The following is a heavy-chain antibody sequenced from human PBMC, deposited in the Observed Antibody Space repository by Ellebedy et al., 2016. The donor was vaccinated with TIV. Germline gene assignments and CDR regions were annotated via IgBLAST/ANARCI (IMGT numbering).Heavy chain of an antibody. CDR1: GGPINNYY. V-gene: IGHV4-59*08. J-gene: IGHJ4*01. CDR3: ARHGSARGYFDY. Sequence: MPSETLSLTCIVSGGPINNYYWSWIRQPPGKGLEWIGYIYYSGSTNYNPSLKSRVTISVDTSKNQFSLKLSSVTAADTAVYYCARHGSARGYFDYWGHGTLVTVSS. D-gene: IGHD6-19*01. CDR2: IYYSGST.